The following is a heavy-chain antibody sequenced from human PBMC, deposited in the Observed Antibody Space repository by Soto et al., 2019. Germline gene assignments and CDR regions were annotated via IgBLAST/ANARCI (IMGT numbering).Heavy chain of an antibody. D-gene: IGHD2-15*01. CDR3: SKRRGAGGHFDY. CDR1: GFTFSSYA. V-gene: IGHV3-23*01. CDR2: VSIGGST. Sequence: DVQLLESGGGLVQPEGSLRLSCAASGFTFSSYAMGWVRQGPGKGLEWVAVVSIGGSTHYADSVRGRFTIARVNSKNTLSLPMNSLTAEDTAVYFCSKRRGAGGHFDYWGQGDLVTVSS. J-gene: IGHJ4*02.